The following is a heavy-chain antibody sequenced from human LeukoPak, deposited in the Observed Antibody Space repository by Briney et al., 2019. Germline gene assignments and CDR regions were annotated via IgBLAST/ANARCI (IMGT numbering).Heavy chain of an antibody. D-gene: IGHD3-3*01. Sequence: PSETLSLTCAVSGGSISSSNWWSWVRQPPGQGLEWIGEIYHSGSTNYNPSLKNRVTISVDKSKNQFSLKLSSVTAADTAVYYCASYDFWSGYYLGYFDYWGQGTLVTVSS. V-gene: IGHV4-4*02. CDR1: GGSISSSNW. J-gene: IGHJ4*02. CDR3: ASYDFWSGYYLGYFDY. CDR2: IYHSGST.